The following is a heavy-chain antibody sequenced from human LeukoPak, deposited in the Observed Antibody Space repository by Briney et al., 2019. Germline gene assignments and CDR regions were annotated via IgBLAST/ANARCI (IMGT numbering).Heavy chain of an antibody. Sequence: GGSLRLSCAASGFTFSSYWMHWVRQAPGKGLVWVSRINSDGSSTSYADSVKGRFTISRDNAKNTLYLQMNSLRAEDTAVYYCAKDSITMVRGVEPPDYWGQGTLVTVSS. V-gene: IGHV3-74*01. CDR3: AKDSITMVRGVEPPDY. D-gene: IGHD3-10*01. J-gene: IGHJ4*02. CDR1: GFTFSSYW. CDR2: INSDGSST.